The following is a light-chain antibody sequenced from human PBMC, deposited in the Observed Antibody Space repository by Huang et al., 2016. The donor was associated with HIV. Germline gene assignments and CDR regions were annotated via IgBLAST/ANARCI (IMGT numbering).Light chain of an antibody. CDR2: GAS. V-gene: IGKV3D-7*01. J-gene: IGKJ2*01. CDR1: PSVDSNY. CDR3: QQDYMTGYT. Sequence: DIVLTQSPATLSLYPGERATLSCRASPSVDSNYFCWFQQKPGQAPRLLIYGASTRATGIPAMFSGSGSVTDFTLTISSLQPEDFAVYYCQQDYMTGYTFGQGTKLEIK.